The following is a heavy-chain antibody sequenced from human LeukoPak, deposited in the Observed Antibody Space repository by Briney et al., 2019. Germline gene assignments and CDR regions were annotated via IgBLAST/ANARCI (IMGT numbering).Heavy chain of an antibody. V-gene: IGHV3-53*04. J-gene: IGHJ4*02. CDR3: ASSIDLWELDY. CDR1: GFTISSNY. Sequence: GGSLRLSCAASGFTISSNYMSWVRQAPGKGLEWVSVIYSGGSTYYADSVKGRFTISRHNSKNTLYLQMNSLRAEDTAVYYCASSIDLWELDYWGQGTLVTVSS. CDR2: IYSGGST. D-gene: IGHD1-26*01.